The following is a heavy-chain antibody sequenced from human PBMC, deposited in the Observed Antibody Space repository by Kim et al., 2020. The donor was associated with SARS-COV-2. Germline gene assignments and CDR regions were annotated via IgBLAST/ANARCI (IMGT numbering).Heavy chain of an antibody. CDR1: GFTFSSYA. Sequence: GGSLRLSCAASGFTFSSYAMSWVRQAPGKGLEWVSAISGSGGSTYYADSVKGRFTISRDNSKNTLYLQMNSLRAEDTAVYYCAKVAWGWPYCTNGVCYTYYFDYWGQGTLVTVSS. J-gene: IGHJ4*02. CDR3: AKVAWGWPYCTNGVCYTYYFDY. V-gene: IGHV3-23*01. CDR2: ISGSGGST. D-gene: IGHD2-8*01.